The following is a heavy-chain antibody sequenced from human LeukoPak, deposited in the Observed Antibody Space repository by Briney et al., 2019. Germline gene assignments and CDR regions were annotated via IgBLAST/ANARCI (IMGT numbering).Heavy chain of an antibody. CDR3: ALGYHDVWER. CDR2: INHSGNT. D-gene: IGHD1-26*01. V-gene: IGHV4-4*02. J-gene: IGHJ4*02. CDR1: SGSISSTTW. Sequence: PSETLSLTCAVSSGSISSTTWWSWVRQPPGKGLEWIGGINHSGNTYYNPSLTGRVTISVDRSDNQFSLKVNSVTAADTAVYYCALGYHDVWERWGQGTLVTVSS.